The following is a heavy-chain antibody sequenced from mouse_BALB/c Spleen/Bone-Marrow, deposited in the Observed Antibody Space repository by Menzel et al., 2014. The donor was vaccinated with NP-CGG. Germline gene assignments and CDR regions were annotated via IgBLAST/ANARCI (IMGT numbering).Heavy chain of an antibody. Sequence: LQESGAELVRPGSSVKISCKASGYAFSTYWMNWVKQRPGQGLEWIGQIYPGDGATNYNEKFKGKATLTADKSSSTASIQRSSLTSEDSVVYFCARVGFSFDYWGQGTTLTVSS. J-gene: IGHJ2*01. CDR1: GYAFSTYW. D-gene: IGHD3-1*01. CDR2: IYPGDGAT. CDR3: ARVGFSFDY. V-gene: IGHV1-80*01.